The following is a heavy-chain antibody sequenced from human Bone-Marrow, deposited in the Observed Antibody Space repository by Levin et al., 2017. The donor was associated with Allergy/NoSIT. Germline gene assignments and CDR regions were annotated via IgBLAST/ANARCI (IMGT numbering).Heavy chain of an antibody. D-gene: IGHD1-7*01. CDR2: IMWNSARM. V-gene: IGHV3-9*01. CDR1: GFTFNDFA. CDR3: VKDRSSVDNWNYGGPFES. J-gene: IGHJ4*02. Sequence: PGGSLRLSCEASGFTFNDFAMHWVRQIPGKGLEWVTGIMWNSARMDYADSVKGRFTISRDNAKNSLYLKMNALRVEDTALYYCVKDRSSVDNWNYGGPFESWGQGTLVTVSS.